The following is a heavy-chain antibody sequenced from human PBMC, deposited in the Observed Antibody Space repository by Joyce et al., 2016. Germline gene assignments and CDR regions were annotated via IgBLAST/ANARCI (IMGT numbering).Heavy chain of an antibody. Sequence: QVQLVQSGAEVKKPGASVKISCKASGYTFTTYAVHWVRQAPGQRPEWMGWIYTDNGKAKYSQNFQDRVTITRDTFASTTYMELSSLTYEDTAVYYCARAGLASDYWGQGTLVTVSS. D-gene: IGHD3-3*02. CDR2: IYTDNGKA. CDR3: ARAGLASDY. CDR1: GYTFTTYA. V-gene: IGHV1-3*04. J-gene: IGHJ4*02.